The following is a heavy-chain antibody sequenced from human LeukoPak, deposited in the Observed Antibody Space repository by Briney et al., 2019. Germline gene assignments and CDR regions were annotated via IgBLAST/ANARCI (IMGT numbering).Heavy chain of an antibody. CDR3: ARPRDYYGSGSYFDY. J-gene: IGHJ4*02. Sequence: ASVKVSCKASGGTFSSYAISWVRQAPGQGLEWMGRIIPILGIANYAQKFQGRVTITADKSTSTAYMELSSLRSEDTAVYYCARPRDYYGSGSYFDYWGQGTLVTVSS. D-gene: IGHD3-10*01. CDR2: IIPILGIA. V-gene: IGHV1-69*04. CDR1: GGTFSSYA.